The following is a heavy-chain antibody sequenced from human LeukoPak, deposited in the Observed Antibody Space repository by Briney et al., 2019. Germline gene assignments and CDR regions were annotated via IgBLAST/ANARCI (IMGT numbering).Heavy chain of an antibody. CDR1: GFTFDDYA. D-gene: IGHD3-22*01. CDR2: ISWNSGSI. V-gene: IGHV3-9*03. Sequence: GRSLRLSCAASGFTFDDYAMHWVRQAPGKGLEWVSGISWNSGSIGYADSVKGRFTISRDNAKNSLYLQMNGLRAEDMALYYCAKALKYYYDSSGYYSDAFDIWGQGTMVTVSS. J-gene: IGHJ3*02. CDR3: AKALKYYYDSSGYYSDAFDI.